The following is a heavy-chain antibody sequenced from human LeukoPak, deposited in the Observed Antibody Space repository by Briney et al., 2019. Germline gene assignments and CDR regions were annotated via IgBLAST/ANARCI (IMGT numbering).Heavy chain of an antibody. J-gene: IGHJ4*02. D-gene: IGHD3-10*01. CDR1: GGSISSSNW. V-gene: IGHV4-4*02. CDR2: IYHSGST. Sequence: PSETLSLTCAVSGGSISSSNWWSWVRQPPGKGLEWIGEIYHSGSTNYNPSLKSRVTISVDTSKNQFSLKLSSVTAADTAVYYCARFRTITMVRGVDYWGQGTLVTVSS. CDR3: ARFRTITMVRGVDY.